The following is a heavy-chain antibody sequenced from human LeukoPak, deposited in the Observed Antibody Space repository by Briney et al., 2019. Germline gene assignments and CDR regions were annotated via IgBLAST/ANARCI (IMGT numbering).Heavy chain of an antibody. CDR3: ARPIRSYTSRYYYYGMDV. Sequence: SETLSLTCAVYGGSFSGYYWSWIRQPPGKGLEWIGEINHSGSTNYNPSLKSRVTISVDTSKNQFSLKLSSVTAADTAVYYCARPIRSYTSRYYYYGMDVWGQGTTVTVSS. CDR1: GGSFSGYY. V-gene: IGHV4-34*01. CDR2: INHSGST. D-gene: IGHD2-2*02. J-gene: IGHJ6*02.